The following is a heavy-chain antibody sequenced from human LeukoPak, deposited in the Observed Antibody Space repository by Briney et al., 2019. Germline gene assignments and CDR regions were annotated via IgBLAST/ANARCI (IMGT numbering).Heavy chain of an antibody. CDR1: GFTFSSYW. J-gene: IGHJ4*02. Sequence: GGSLRLSCAASGFTFSSYWMSWVRQAPGKGREWVANIKQDGSEKNYVDSVKGRFTISRDNAKNSLYLQMNSLRAEDTAVYYCAREEEMATMVYWGQGTLVTVSS. CDR2: IKQDGSEK. D-gene: IGHD5-24*01. CDR3: AREEEMATMVY. V-gene: IGHV3-7*01.